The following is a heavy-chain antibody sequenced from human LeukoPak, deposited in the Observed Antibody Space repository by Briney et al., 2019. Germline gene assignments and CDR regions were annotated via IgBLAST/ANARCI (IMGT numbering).Heavy chain of an antibody. V-gene: IGHV3-30*02. J-gene: IGHJ4*02. CDR3: AKDLGSLGEVGATVGY. CDR2: IRYDGSNK. Sequence: PGRSLRLSCAASGFTFSSYGMHWVRQAPGKGLEWVAFIRYDGSNKYYADSVKGRFTISRDNSKNTLYLQMNSLRAEDTAVYYCAKDLGSLGEVGATVGYWGQGTLVTVSS. D-gene: IGHD1-26*01. CDR1: GFTFSSYG.